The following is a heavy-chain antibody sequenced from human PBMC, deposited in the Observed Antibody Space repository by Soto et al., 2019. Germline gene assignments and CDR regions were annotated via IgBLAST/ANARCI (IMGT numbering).Heavy chain of an antibody. CDR3: ARIPFDYYGSGSYNNWFDP. CDR2: IFSNDEK. Sequence: QVTLKESGPVLVKPTETLTLTCTVSGFSLSNARMGVSWIRQPPGKALEWFAHIFSNDEKSYSTSLKSRLTSSKDTSKSQVVLTMTNMDPVDTATYYCARIPFDYYGSGSYNNWFDPWGQGTLVTVSS. J-gene: IGHJ5*02. D-gene: IGHD3-10*01. V-gene: IGHV2-26*01. CDR1: GFSLSNARMG.